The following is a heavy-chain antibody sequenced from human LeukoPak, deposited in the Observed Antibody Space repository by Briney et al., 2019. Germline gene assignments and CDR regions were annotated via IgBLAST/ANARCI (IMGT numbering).Heavy chain of an antibody. D-gene: IGHD3-10*01. CDR3: ARTYYSGSGTYQRWFDA. J-gene: IGHJ5*02. V-gene: IGHV3-30*03. CDR2: ILYDGSNK. CDR1: EFTFSNYA. Sequence: PGGSLRLSCAASEFTFSNYAMNWVRQAPGKGLEWVAIILYDGSNKYSADSVKGRFTISRDNTKNTLYLQMDSLRAEDTAVYYCARTYYSGSGTYQRWFDAWGQGTLVTVSS.